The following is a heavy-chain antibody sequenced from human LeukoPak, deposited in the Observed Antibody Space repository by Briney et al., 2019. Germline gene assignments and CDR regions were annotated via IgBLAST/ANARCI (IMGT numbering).Heavy chain of an antibody. CDR3: ARHYKNLVVATRAMANCFDP. J-gene: IGHJ5*02. V-gene: IGHV4-39*01. CDR2: IYYSGST. Sequence: TSETLSLTCTVSGGSISSSSYYWGWIRQPPGKGLEWIGSIYYSGSTYYNPSLKSRVTISVDTSKNQFSLKLSSVTAADTAVYYCARHYKNLVVATRAMANCFDPWGQGTLVTVSS. D-gene: IGHD2-2*01. CDR1: GGSISSSSYY.